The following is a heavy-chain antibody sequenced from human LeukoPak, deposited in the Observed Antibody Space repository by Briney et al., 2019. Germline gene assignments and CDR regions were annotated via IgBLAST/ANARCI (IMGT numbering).Heavy chain of an antibody. Sequence: SETLSLTCAVYGGSFSGYYWSWIRQPPGKGLEWIGEINHSGSTNYNPSLKSRVTISVDTSKNQFSLKLSSVTAADTAVYYCARLGLGYGDSGDYWGQGTLVTVSS. J-gene: IGHJ4*02. CDR1: GGSFSGYY. V-gene: IGHV4-34*01. D-gene: IGHD4-17*01. CDR3: ARLGLGYGDSGDY. CDR2: INHSGST.